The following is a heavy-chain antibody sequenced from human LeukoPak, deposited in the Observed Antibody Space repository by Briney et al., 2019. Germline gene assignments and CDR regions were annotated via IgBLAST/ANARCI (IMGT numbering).Heavy chain of an antibody. CDR2: ISNGGSYK. CDR1: GFTFSTYG. V-gene: IGHV3-30*18. D-gene: IGHD6-13*01. Sequence: PGRSLRLSCEASGFTFSTYGMHWVRQAPGKGLEWVAGISNGGSYKYYADSVKGRFTISRDNSRNTLYLQMNSLRAEDTAVYYCAKCPTGYTKTFDSWGQGTLVTVSS. CDR3: AKCPTGYTKTFDS. J-gene: IGHJ4*02.